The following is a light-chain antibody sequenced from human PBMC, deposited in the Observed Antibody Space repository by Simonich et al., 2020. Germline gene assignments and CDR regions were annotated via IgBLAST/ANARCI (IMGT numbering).Light chain of an antibody. CDR2: WAS. Sequence: DIVMTQSPDYLAVSMGARATINCKSSQSFLYSSNNKNYLAGNQQKPGQPPKLLIYWASTRESGVPDRFSGSGSGTDFTLTISSLQAEDVAVYYCQQYYSTPYTFGQGTKLEIK. CDR3: QQYYSTPYT. V-gene: IGKV4-1*01. CDR1: QSFLYSSNNKNY. J-gene: IGKJ2*01.